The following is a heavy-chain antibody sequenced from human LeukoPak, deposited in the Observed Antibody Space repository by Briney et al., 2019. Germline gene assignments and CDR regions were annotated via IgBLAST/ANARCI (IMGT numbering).Heavy chain of an antibody. D-gene: IGHD1-1*01. V-gene: IGHV3-23*01. CDR3: ALNEGYFDY. CDR2: ISGSGGST. CDR1: GFTFSSYA. Sequence: GSLRLSCAAFGFTFSSYAMSWVRQAPGKGLEWVSAISGSGGSTYYADSVKGRFTISRDNSKNTLYLQMNSLRVEDTAVYYCALNEGYFDYWGQGTLVTVSS. J-gene: IGHJ4*02.